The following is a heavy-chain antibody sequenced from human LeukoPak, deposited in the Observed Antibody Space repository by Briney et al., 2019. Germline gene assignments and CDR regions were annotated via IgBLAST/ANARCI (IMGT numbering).Heavy chain of an antibody. D-gene: IGHD4-23*01. J-gene: IGHJ3*02. CDR2: IYSGGST. V-gene: IGHV3-66*01. CDR3: ARDGGNHDAFDI. Sequence: GGSLRLSCAASGFTFSSYSMNWVRQAPGKGLEWVSVIYSGGSTYYADSVKGRFTISRDNSKNTLYLQMNSLRAEDTAVYYCARDGGNHDAFDIWGQGTMVTVSS. CDR1: GFTFSSYS.